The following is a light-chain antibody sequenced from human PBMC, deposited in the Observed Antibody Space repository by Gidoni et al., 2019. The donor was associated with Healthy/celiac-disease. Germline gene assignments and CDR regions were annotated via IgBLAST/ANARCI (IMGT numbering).Light chain of an antibody. CDR1: SLRSYY. J-gene: IGLJ2*01. V-gene: IGLV3-19*01. CDR3: NSRDSSGNHLDVV. Sequence: SFELTQDPAVSVALGQTVRITCQGDSLRSYYASWYQQKPGQAPVLVIYGKNNRPSGIPDRFSGSSSGNTASLTITGAQAEDEADYYCNSRDSSGNHLDVVFGGGTKLTVL. CDR2: GKN.